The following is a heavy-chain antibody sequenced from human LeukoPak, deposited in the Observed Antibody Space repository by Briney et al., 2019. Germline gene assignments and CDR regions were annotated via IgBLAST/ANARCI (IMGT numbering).Heavy chain of an antibody. CDR3: AKSLFGSGWYLVDY. D-gene: IGHD6-19*01. J-gene: IGHJ4*02. CDR2: ISGSGGST. Sequence: PGGSLRLSCAASGFTFSSYAMSWVRQAPGKGLEWVSAISGSGGSTYYADPVKGRFTISRDNSKNTLYLQMNSLRAEDTAVYYCAKSLFGSGWYLVDYWGQGTLVTVSS. V-gene: IGHV3-23*01. CDR1: GFTFSSYA.